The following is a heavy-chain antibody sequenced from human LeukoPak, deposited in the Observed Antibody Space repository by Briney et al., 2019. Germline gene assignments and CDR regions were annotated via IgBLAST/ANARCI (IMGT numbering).Heavy chain of an antibody. V-gene: IGHV4-34*01. CDR1: GGSFSGYY. CDR3: ARGYWGLMRYFDL. CDR2: INHSGST. Sequence: SETLSLTCAVYGGSFSGYYWSWIRQPPGKGLEWLGEINHSGSTNYNPSLKSRVTISVDTSKNQFSLKLSSVTAADTAVYYCARGYWGLMRYFDLWGRGTLVTVSS. J-gene: IGHJ2*01. D-gene: IGHD7-27*01.